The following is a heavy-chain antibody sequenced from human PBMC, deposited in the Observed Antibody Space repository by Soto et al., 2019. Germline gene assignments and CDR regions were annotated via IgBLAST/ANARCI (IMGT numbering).Heavy chain of an antibody. Sequence: GGSLRLSCAASGFTFSSYAMSWVRQAPGKGLEWVSAISGSGGSTYYADSVKGRFTISRDNSKNTLYLQMNSLRAEDTAVYYCATDSGEMATIILDYWGQGTLVTVSS. CDR2: ISGSGGST. J-gene: IGHJ4*02. CDR3: ATDSGEMATIILDY. V-gene: IGHV3-23*01. D-gene: IGHD5-12*01. CDR1: GFTFSSYA.